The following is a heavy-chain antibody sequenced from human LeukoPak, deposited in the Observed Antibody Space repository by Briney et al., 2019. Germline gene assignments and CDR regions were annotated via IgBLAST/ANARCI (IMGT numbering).Heavy chain of an antibody. CDR2: ISYSGST. D-gene: IGHD1-26*01. CDR3: AKDRMGLGVRGYYGMDV. V-gene: IGHV4-39*07. CDR1: GGYISDREYH. J-gene: IGHJ6*02. Sequence: SETLSLTCTVSGGYISDREYHWGWIRQPPGKGLEWIASISYSGSTYFNPSLQSRVTISVDTSKNQFSLKLSSVTAADTAVYYCAKDRMGLGVRGYYGMDVWGQGTTVTVSS.